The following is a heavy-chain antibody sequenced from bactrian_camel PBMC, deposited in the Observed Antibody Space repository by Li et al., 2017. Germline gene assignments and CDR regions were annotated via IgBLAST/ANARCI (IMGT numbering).Heavy chain of an antibody. J-gene: IGHJ4*01. Sequence: HVQLVESGGGSVQAGESLRLSCVRSVYYYMAWFRQAPGKQREGVAGIDSDGTAGYSDSVKGRFTISRDNAEDTLYLQMNSLTPEDTATYYCAADPAGGTWGCKITAEHWNYWGQGTQVTVS. CDR1: VYYY. D-gene: IGHD7*01. CDR3: AADPAGGTWGCKITAEHWNY. V-gene: IGHV3S53*01. CDR2: IDSDGTA.